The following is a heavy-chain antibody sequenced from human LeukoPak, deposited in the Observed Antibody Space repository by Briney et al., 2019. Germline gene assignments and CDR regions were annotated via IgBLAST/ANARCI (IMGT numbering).Heavy chain of an antibody. CDR1: GFTFTGYY. Sequence: GASFKISCKASGFTFTGYYMHWVRQAPGQGLEWMGWINPNSGGKNYAQKFQGRVTMTRDTSISTAYMELSRLRSDDTAVYYCARDPAYCGGDCYSWGQGTLVTVSS. CDR2: INPNSGGK. V-gene: IGHV1-2*02. CDR3: ARDPAYCGGDCYS. J-gene: IGHJ4*02. D-gene: IGHD2-21*02.